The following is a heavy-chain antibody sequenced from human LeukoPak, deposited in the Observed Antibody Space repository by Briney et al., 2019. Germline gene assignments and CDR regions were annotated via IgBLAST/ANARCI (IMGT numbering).Heavy chain of an antibody. V-gene: IGHV4-39*07. J-gene: IGHJ4*02. D-gene: IGHD5-18*01. CDR2: IYYSGST. CDR3: ARGRGYSYGHIDY. Sequence: PSETLSLTCTVSGGSISSSSYYWGWIRQPPGKGLEWIGSIYYSGSTYYNPSLKSRVTISVDTSKNQFSLKVSSVTAADTAVYYCARGRGYSYGHIDYWGQGTLVTVSS. CDR1: GGSISSSSYY.